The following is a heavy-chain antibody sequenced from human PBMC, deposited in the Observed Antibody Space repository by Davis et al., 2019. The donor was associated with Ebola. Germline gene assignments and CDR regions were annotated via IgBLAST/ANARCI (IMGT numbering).Heavy chain of an antibody. J-gene: IGHJ5*02. V-gene: IGHV1-69*13. CDR3: AREGDSSSWYSWFDP. Sequence: AASVKVSCKASGGTFSSYAISWVRQAPGQGLEWMGGIIPIFGTANYAQKFQGRVTITADESTSTAYVELSSLRSEDTAVYYCAREGDSSSWYSWFDPWGPGTLVTVSS. CDR1: GGTFSSYA. CDR2: IIPIFGTA. D-gene: IGHD6-13*01.